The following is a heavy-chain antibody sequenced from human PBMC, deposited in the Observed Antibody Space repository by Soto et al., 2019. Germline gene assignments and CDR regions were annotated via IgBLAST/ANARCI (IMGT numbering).Heavy chain of an antibody. CDR3: ARDLTSVRGS. J-gene: IGHJ4*02. D-gene: IGHD3-10*01. CDR2: IIPIFDAT. V-gene: IGHV1-69*01. Sequence: QVQMVQSGAEVKKPGSSARVSCKVSGGTFSRHSISWVRQAPGQGLEWMGGIIPIFDATQYAQKFQGRLTITADESTTTFHMSLSGLRPEDTAIYVCARDLTSVRGSWGQGTLVTVS. CDR1: GGTFSRHS.